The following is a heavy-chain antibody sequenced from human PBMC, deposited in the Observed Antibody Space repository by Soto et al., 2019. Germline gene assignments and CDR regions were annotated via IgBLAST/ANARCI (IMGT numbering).Heavy chain of an antibody. D-gene: IGHD2-21*01. CDR2: INSDGSST. CDR3: WAISRGDYFDY. V-gene: IGHV3-74*01. CDR1: GFTFSSYW. Sequence: GGSLRLSCAASGFTFSSYWMHWVRQAPGKGLVWVSRINSDGSSTSYADSVKGRFTISRDNAKNTLYLQMNSLRAEDTAVYYCWAISRGDYFDYWGQGTLVTVSS. J-gene: IGHJ4*02.